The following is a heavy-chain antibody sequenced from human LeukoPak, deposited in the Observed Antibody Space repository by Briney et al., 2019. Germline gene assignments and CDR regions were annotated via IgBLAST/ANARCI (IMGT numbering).Heavy chain of an antibody. J-gene: IGHJ4*02. V-gene: IGHV4-61*02. CDR3: ARVNRFLEWSNDY. Sequence: PSETLSLTCTVSGGSISSGSYYWSWIRQPAGKGLEWIGRIYTSGSTNYNPSHKSRVTISVDTSKNQFSLKLSSVTAADMAVYYCARVNRFLEWSNDYWGQGTLVTVSS. CDR2: IYTSGST. D-gene: IGHD3-3*01. CDR1: GGSISSGSYY.